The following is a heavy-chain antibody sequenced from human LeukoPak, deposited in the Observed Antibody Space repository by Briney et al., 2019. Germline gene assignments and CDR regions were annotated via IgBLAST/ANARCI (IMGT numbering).Heavy chain of an antibody. CDR1: GYSFTNYW. J-gene: IGHJ4*02. CDR3: AIGGDSSTSCYRCFNY. Sequence: GESLKISCEGSGYSFTNYWIGWVHQMPGKGLEWMGAIYPDDSDTRYSPSFQGQVTISADKSIGTAYLQWSSLKASDTAMYYCAIGGDSSTSCYRCFNYWGQGTLVTVSS. V-gene: IGHV5-51*07. CDR2: IYPDDSDT. D-gene: IGHD2-2*01.